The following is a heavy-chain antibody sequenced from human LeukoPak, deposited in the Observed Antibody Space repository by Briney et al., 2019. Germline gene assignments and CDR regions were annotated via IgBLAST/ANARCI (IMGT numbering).Heavy chain of an antibody. CDR3: AKRKGSAGWPADY. D-gene: IGHD6-19*01. V-gene: IGHV3-23*01. Sequence: GGSLRLSCAASGFTFSSYAMSWVRQAPGKGLEWVSAISGSGNSTYYADSVKGRFTISRDNSKNTLSLQMNSLKAEDTAVYYCAKRKGSAGWPADYWGQGTLVTVSS. J-gene: IGHJ4*02. CDR2: ISGSGNST. CDR1: GFTFSSYA.